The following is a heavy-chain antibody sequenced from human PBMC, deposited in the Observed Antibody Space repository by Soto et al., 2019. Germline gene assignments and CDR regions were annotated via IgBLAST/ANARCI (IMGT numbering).Heavy chain of an antibody. D-gene: IGHD3-3*01. CDR1: GGTFSSYA. CDR2: IIPIFGTA. CDR3: ARDSHYDFWSGYYYYYYGMDV. J-gene: IGHJ6*02. V-gene: IGHV1-69*13. Sequence: EASVKVSCKASGGTFSSYAISWVRQAPGQGLEWMGGIIPIFGTANYAQKFQGRVTITADESTSTAYMELSSLRSEDTAVYYCARDSHYDFWSGYYYYYYGMDVWGQGTTVTVSS.